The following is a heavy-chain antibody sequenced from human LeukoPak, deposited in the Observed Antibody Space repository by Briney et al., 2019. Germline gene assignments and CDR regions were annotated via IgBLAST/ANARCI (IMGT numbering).Heavy chain of an antibody. CDR1: GFTFSSYE. V-gene: IGHV3-48*03. Sequence: GGSLRLSCAASGFTFSSYEMNWVRQAPGKGLEWVSYISSSGTTIYYADSVKGRFTISRDNAKDSLYLQMNSLRAEDTAVYYCARHLSYGSGSYYNFGYWGQGTLVTVSS. D-gene: IGHD3-10*01. CDR3: ARHLSYGSGSYYNFGY. J-gene: IGHJ4*02. CDR2: ISSSGTTI.